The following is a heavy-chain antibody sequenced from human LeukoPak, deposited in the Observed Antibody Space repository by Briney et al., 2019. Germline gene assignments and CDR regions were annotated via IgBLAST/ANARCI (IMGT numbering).Heavy chain of an antibody. V-gene: IGHV4-4*07. CDR3: AKLANNAYDI. Sequence: SETLSLTCTVSGGSISGYYRGWIRQPAGQGLECIGRIYASGSTKDNPSLKSRVTMSFDTSKNQFSLKLTSVTAADTAVYYYAKLANNAYDIWGQGTMVTVSS. D-gene: IGHD1-1*01. CDR1: GGSISGYY. CDR2: IYASGST. J-gene: IGHJ3*02.